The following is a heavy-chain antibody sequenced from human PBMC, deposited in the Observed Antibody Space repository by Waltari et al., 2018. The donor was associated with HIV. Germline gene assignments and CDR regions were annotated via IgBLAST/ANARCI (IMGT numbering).Heavy chain of an antibody. J-gene: IGHJ4*01. Sequence: EVQLVQSGGDLVQPGGSLEVSCAASGVSLRGSDLHWVRQASGKGLEWIGRIRTKADRFATAYVASVKGRFIMSRDDSESKSYLQMSSLKIEDTAVYYCHRRGKLFRGVVDLDVWGHGTLVTVSS. CDR1: GVSLRGSD. CDR2: IRTKADRFAT. CDR3: HRRGKLFRGVVDLDV. D-gene: IGHD3-10*01. V-gene: IGHV3-73*01.